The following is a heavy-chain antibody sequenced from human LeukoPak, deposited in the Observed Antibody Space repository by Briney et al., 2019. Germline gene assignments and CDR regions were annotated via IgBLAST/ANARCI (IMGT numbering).Heavy chain of an antibody. V-gene: IGHV3-23*01. J-gene: IGHJ3*01. CDR1: GFTFSDYA. CDR3: GKDPNGDYVGAFDF. Sequence: GGSLRLSCAASGFTFSDYALIWVRQAPGKGLEWISAIRRTGGTTYYADSVKGRCTISRDNSRNTVYLQMNSLRAEDTALYFCGKDPNGDYVGAFDFWGPGTMVTVSS. CDR2: IRRTGGTT. D-gene: IGHD4-17*01.